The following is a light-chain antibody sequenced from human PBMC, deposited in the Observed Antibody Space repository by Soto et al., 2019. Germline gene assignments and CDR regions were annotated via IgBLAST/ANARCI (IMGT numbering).Light chain of an antibody. J-gene: IGLJ1*01. CDR1: SSYVGGYNY. V-gene: IGLV2-14*03. CDR3: SSYTSSSTYV. CDR2: DVT. Sequence: QSALTQPASVSGSPGQSITISCNGTSSYVGGYNYVSWYQQHPGKAPKLMIYDVTNRPSGVSNRFSGSKSGYTASLTISGLQAEDEADYYCSSYTSSSTYVFGTGTKVTVL.